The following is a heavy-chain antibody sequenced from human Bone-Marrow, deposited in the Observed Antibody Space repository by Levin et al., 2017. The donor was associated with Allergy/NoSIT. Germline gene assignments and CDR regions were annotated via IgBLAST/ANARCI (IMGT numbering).Heavy chain of an antibody. CDR2: ISGSGGST. V-gene: IGHV3-23*01. J-gene: IGHJ4*02. CDR3: AKDQRGNYYVVDY. Sequence: SCAASGFTFNAYAMSWVRQAPGKGLEWVSGISGSGGSTYYADSVKGRFTISRDNSKNTVFLQMNSLRAEDTAIYYCAKDQRGNYYVVDYWGQGTLLTVSS. D-gene: IGHD1-26*01. CDR1: GFTFNAYA.